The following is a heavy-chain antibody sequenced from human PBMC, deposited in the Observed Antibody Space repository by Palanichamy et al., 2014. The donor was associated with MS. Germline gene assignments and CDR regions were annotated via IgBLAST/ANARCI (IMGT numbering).Heavy chain of an antibody. Sequence: QLQLQESGPELVKPSETLPLTCTVSGGSLSSSNYYWGWIRQPPGKGLEWIASVYYRGSTYQNPSLKSRITISVDTPRNQFSLHLSSVTAADTAVYYCARLYGSGSPTKFDYWGQGTLVTVSS. J-gene: IGHJ4*02. V-gene: IGHV4-39*01. CDR2: VYYRGST. CDR1: GGSLSSSNYY. CDR3: ARLYGSGSPTKFDY. D-gene: IGHD3-10*01.